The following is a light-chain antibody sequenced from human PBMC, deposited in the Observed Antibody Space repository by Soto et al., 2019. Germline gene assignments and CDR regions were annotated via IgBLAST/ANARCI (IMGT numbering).Light chain of an antibody. CDR1: QGIANW. CDR2: AAS. CDR3: QQDIYFPFT. V-gene: IGKV1-12*01. Sequence: DIQMTQSPSSVSASVGDRVTVTCRASQGIANWLAWYQQKPGQAPKLLIYAASNLQSGVPSRFSGSGSGTDFTLTIISLQPEDSATYYCQQDIYFPFTFGPGTKVDVK. J-gene: IGKJ3*01.